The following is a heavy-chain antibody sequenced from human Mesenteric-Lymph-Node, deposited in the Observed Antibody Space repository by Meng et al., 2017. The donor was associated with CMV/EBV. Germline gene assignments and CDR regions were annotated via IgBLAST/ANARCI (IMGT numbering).Heavy chain of an antibody. CDR3: AKPGSTSSAHYFDY. Sequence: GESLKISCAASGFAFSSYAIHWVRQAPGKGLEWVSVIYSGGSSTYYADSVKGRFTISRDNSKNTLYLQMNSLRAEDTAVYYCAKPGSTSSAHYFDYWGQGTLVTVSS. V-gene: IGHV3-23*03. CDR2: IYSGGSST. CDR1: GFAFSSYA. J-gene: IGHJ4*02. D-gene: IGHD2-2*01.